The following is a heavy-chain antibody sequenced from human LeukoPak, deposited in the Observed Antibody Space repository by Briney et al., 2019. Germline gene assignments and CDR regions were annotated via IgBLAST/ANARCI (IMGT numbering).Heavy chain of an antibody. J-gene: IGHJ6*04. CDR1: GYTLTELS. CDR3: ATRSPSGDILTGPYDYRMAV. Sequence: ASVKVSCTVSGYTLTELSMHWVRQAPGKGVEWMGGFDPVDGETIYAQKFQVRATMTEDRSTDTAYMELSSLRSEDTAVYYCATRSPSGDILTGPYDYRMAVWGKGTTVTVS. V-gene: IGHV1-24*01. D-gene: IGHD3-9*01. CDR2: FDPVDGET.